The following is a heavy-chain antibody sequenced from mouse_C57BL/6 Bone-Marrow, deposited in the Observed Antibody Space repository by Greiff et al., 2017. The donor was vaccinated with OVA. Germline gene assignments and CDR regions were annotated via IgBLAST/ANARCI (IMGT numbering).Heavy chain of an antibody. V-gene: IGHV5-4*01. D-gene: IGHD1-1*01. CDR3: ARDPYYYGSSFDY. Sequence: EVQLQESGGGLVKPGGSLKLSCAASGFTFSSYAMSWVRQTPEKRLEWVATISDGGSYTYYPDNVKGRFTISRDNAKNNLYLQMSHLKSEDTAMYYCARDPYYYGSSFDYWGQGTTLTVSS. CDR1: GFTFSSYA. J-gene: IGHJ2*01. CDR2: ISDGGSYT.